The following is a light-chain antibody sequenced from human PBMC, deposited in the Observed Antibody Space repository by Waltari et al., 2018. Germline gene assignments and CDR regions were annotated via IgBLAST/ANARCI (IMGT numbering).Light chain of an antibody. J-gene: IGKJ4*01. Sequence: EILMTQSPGTLSVSPGETATLSCGASQSLSRNLAWYQLKPGQAPRLLIYAASTGATGIPARLSGSGSGTEFTLTISSLQSEDFAVYYCQQYSDWPPLTFGGGTKVEIK. CDR2: AAS. CDR3: QQYSDWPPLT. CDR1: QSLSRN. V-gene: IGKV3-15*01.